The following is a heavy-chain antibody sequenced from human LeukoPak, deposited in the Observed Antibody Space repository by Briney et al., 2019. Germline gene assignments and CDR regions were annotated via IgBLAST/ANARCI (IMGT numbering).Heavy chain of an antibody. J-gene: IGHJ4*02. CDR3: ARRDYSNGGFDY. CDR2: IYYSGNT. CDR1: GGSISSYY. V-gene: IGHV4-59*01. Sequence: KSSETLSLTCTVSGGSISSYYCNWIRQPPGKGLEWIGHIYYSGNTNYNPSLKSRLTISLDTSKNQFSLKMSSVTAADTALYYCARRDYSNGGFDYWGQGTLVTVSS. D-gene: IGHD4-11*01.